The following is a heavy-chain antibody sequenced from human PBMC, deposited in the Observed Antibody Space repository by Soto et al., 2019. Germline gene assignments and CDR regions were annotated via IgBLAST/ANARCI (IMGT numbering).Heavy chain of an antibody. D-gene: IGHD4-17*01. J-gene: IGHJ6*02. CDR2: ISYDGSNK. CDR1: GFTFSSYG. CDR3: AKDQTTVTMYYHYYGMDV. V-gene: IGHV3-30*18. Sequence: QVQLVESGGGVVQPGRSLRLSCAASGFTFSSYGMHWVRQAPGKGLEGVAVISYDGSNKYYADSVKGRFTISRDNSKNTLYLQMNSLRAEDTAVYYCAKDQTTVTMYYHYYGMDVWGQGTTVTVSS.